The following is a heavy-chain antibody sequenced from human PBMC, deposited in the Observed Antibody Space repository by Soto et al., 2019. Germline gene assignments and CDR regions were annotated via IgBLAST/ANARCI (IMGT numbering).Heavy chain of an antibody. CDR2: ISGSGTST. J-gene: IGHJ4*02. V-gene: IGHV3-23*01. CDR3: AKAAPGQEFDY. Sequence: GSLRLSCAAPGFTFSSYAMSWVRQAPGKGLEGVSAISGSGTSTYYADSVKGRFTISRDHSKTTLYLQMNSLRAEDTAVYYCAKAAPGQEFDYWGQGNLVTVSS. D-gene: IGHD6-13*01. CDR1: GFTFSSYA.